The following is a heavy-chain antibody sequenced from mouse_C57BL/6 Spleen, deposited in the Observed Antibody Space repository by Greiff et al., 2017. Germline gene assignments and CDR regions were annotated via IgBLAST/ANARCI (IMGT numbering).Heavy chain of an antibody. CDR2: INYDGSST. D-gene: IGHD2-3*01. J-gene: IGHJ3*01. CDR3: ARVDDGYYGRFAY. V-gene: IGHV5-16*01. CDR1: GFTFSDYY. Sequence: EVQLVESEGGLVQPGSSMKLSCTASGFTFSDYYMAWVRQVPEKGLEWVANINYDGSSTYYLDSLKSRFIISRDNAKNILYLQMSSLKSEDTATYYCARVDDGYYGRFAYWGQGTLVTVSA.